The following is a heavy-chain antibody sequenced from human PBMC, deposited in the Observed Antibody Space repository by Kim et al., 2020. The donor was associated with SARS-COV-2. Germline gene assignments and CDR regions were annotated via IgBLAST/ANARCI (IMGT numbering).Heavy chain of an antibody. CDR2: IGLYKGNM. CDR3: ARDYNWGFDY. V-gene: IGHV1-18*01. Sequence: ASVKVSCKPSGYSFGNYGFHWVRQAPGQGLEWMGGIGLYKGNMRYAQEFQGRLTMTTDASTTTAYMELRNLRSDDTAVYYCARDYNWGFDYWGQGTQVTVSS. CDR1: GYSFGNYG. J-gene: IGHJ4*02. D-gene: IGHD1-1*01.